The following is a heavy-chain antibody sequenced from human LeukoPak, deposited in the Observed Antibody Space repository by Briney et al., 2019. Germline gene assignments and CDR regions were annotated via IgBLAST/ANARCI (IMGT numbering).Heavy chain of an antibody. CDR2: IYPGGSDI. Sequence: GESLKISCKGSGYSFTTHWIGWVRQMPGKGLELMGIIYPGGSDIRYSPSFQGQVTISVDKSISTAYLQWSSLKASDTAMYYCARLPYCGGDCYPNWFDPWGQGTLVTVSS. J-gene: IGHJ5*02. CDR3: ARLPYCGGDCYPNWFDP. D-gene: IGHD2-21*02. V-gene: IGHV5-51*01. CDR1: GYSFTTHW.